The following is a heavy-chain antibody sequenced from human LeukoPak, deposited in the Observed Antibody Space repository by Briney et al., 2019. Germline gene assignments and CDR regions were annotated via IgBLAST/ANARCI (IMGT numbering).Heavy chain of an antibody. D-gene: IGHD5-12*01. CDR2: MFFSGST. CDR1: SGSISGYY. V-gene: IGHV4-4*07. Sequence: SGPTLVKSSETLSLTCTVSSGSISGYYWTWIRQPAGKGLDWIGRMFFSGSTNYNPSLKSRVTMSVDTSKNQFSLKLTSVTAADTAVYYCARGLKDSGYDHGLDYWGQGTLVTVSS. J-gene: IGHJ4*02. CDR3: ARGLKDSGYDHGLDY.